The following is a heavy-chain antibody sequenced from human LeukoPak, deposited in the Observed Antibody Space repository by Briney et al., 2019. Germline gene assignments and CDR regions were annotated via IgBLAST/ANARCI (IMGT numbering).Heavy chain of an antibody. V-gene: IGHV3-21*01. CDR2: IVGSSST. Sequence: GTSLRLSCAASGITFSNFAMTWGRQAPGKGLEWVSSIVGSSSTYYADSLKGRFTISRDNAKNSLYLQMNSLRAEDTAVYYCARIGAGSSRDYWGQGTLVTVSS. CDR3: ARIGAGSSRDY. J-gene: IGHJ4*02. D-gene: IGHD6-13*01. CDR1: GITFSNFA.